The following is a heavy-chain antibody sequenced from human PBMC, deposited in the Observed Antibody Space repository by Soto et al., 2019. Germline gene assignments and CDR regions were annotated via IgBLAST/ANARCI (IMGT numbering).Heavy chain of an antibody. D-gene: IGHD2-15*01. CDR3: ASAICSGGSCYAGWFDP. Sequence: QVQLQESGPGLVKPSQTLSLTCTVSGGSISSGGYYWSWIRQHPGKGLEWIGYIYYSGSTYYNPSLKRRVTISVDTSKNQFPLKLSSVTAADTAVYYCASAICSGGSCYAGWFDPWGQGTLVTVSS. J-gene: IGHJ5*02. CDR1: GGSISSGGYY. V-gene: IGHV4-31*03. CDR2: IYYSGST.